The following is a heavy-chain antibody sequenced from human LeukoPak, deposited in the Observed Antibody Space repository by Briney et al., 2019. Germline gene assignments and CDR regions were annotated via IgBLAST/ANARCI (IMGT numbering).Heavy chain of an antibody. V-gene: IGHV4-59*08. D-gene: IGHD3-3*01. J-gene: IGHJ3*02. Sequence: SETLSLTCTVSGGSISSYYWSWIRQPPGKGLEWIGYIYYSGSTNYNPSLKSRVTISVDTSKNQFSLKLSSVTAADTAVYYCARGPTYYDFWSGPKGDAFDIWGQGTMVTVSS. CDR3: ARGPTYYDFWSGPKGDAFDI. CDR2: IYYSGST. CDR1: GGSISSYY.